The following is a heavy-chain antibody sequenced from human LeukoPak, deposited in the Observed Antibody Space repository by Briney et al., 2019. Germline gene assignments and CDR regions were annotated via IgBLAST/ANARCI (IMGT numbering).Heavy chain of an antibody. V-gene: IGHV3-7*03. Sequence: TGGSLRLSCAASGITFSRFWMSWVRQAPGKGLQWVANINQDGSEKHYVDSVKGRFTISRDNAENSLYLQMNSLRAEDTAVYYCSAGATTYCGEDCYPSFFFYHGIDVWGQGTTVTVSS. D-gene: IGHD2-21*02. CDR1: GITFSRFW. CDR2: INQDGSEK. J-gene: IGHJ6*02. CDR3: SAGATTYCGEDCYPSFFFYHGIDV.